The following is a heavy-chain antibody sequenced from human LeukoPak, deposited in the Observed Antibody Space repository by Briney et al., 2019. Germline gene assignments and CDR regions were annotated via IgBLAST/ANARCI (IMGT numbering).Heavy chain of an antibody. CDR1: GFTFSSYW. Sequence: GGSLRLSCAASGFTFSSYWMSWVRQAPGKGLEWVANIKKDGSEKYYVDSVKGRFTISRDNAKNSLYPQMNSLRAEDTAVYYCARLYSGYDLFYYYYYMDVWGKGTTVTISS. J-gene: IGHJ6*03. CDR2: IKKDGSEK. CDR3: ARLYSGYDLFYYYYYMDV. D-gene: IGHD5-12*01. V-gene: IGHV3-7*01.